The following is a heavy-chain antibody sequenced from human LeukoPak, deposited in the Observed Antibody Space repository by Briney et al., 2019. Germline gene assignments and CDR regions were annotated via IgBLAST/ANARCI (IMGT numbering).Heavy chain of an antibody. J-gene: IGHJ4*02. D-gene: IGHD3-10*01. CDR2: INAGNGNT. Sequence: VASVKVSCKASGYTFTSYAMHWVRQAPGQRLEWMGWINAGNGNTKYSQTFQGRVTITRDTSASTAYMELSSLRSEDTAVYYCARVGFGSVRGAEGYFDYWGQGTLVTVSS. V-gene: IGHV1-3*01. CDR3: ARVGFGSVRGAEGYFDY. CDR1: GYTFTSYA.